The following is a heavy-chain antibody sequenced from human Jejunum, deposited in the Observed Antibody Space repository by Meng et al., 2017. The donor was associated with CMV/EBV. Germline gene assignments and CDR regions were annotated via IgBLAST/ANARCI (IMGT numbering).Heavy chain of an antibody. CDR2: IKQDGSEK. CDR1: GFTFISYW. J-gene: IGHJ3*02. V-gene: IGHV3-7*01. Sequence: SCAASGFTFISYWISWVRQAPGKGLEWVANIKQDGSEKYYVDSVKGRFTISRDNAKNSLYLQMNSLRAEDTSVYYCATVNGHVFDIWGQGTMVTVSS. CDR3: ATVNGHVFDI. D-gene: IGHD2-8*01.